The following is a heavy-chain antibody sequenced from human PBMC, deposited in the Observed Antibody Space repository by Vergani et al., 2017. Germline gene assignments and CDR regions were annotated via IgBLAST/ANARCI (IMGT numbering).Heavy chain of an antibody. CDR1: GGSISSSTSYY. Sequence: QVQLQESGPGLVTPSETLSLTCTVSGGSISSSTSYYWTWIRQSPGKGLEFIGLIYYNGNTYYDSFLKSRFTMSVDTSKNQFSLKLTSVTAADTSVYYCVRQGYAYGYFDSWGHGILVTVSS. V-gene: IGHV4-39*01. CDR3: VRQGYAYGYFDS. D-gene: IGHD5-18*01. CDR2: IYYNGNT. J-gene: IGHJ4*01.